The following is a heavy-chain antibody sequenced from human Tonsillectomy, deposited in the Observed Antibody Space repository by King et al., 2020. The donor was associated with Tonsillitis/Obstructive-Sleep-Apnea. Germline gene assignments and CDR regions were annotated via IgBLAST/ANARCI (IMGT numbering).Heavy chain of an antibody. CDR2: IYIIGES. Sequence: VQLVESGGGLIQPGGSLRLSCAASGFTVSSTYMTWVRQLPGKGLEWVSVIYIIGESHYADSVEGRVTIFRDSSENTLDLQMNNLRAEDAAVYYCARGDCSTGICYNHPDDWGQGTLVTVSS. CDR1: GFTVSSTY. D-gene: IGHD2-8*01. J-gene: IGHJ4*02. V-gene: IGHV3-53*01. CDR3: ARGDCSTGICYNHPDD.